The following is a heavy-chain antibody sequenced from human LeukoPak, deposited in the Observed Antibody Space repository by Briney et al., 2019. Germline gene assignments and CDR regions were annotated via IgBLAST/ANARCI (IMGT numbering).Heavy chain of an antibody. CDR3: VRDFNWAFDS. CDR2: ISWNSGSI. V-gene: IGHV3-9*01. CDR1: GFTFDDYA. Sequence: GGSLRLSCAASGFTFDDYAMHWVRQAPGKGLEWVSGISWNSGSIGYADSVKGRSTISRDSATNSLYLHMNNLKVDDSAVYFCVRDFNWAFDSWGQGTLVTVSS. J-gene: IGHJ4*02. D-gene: IGHD7-27*01.